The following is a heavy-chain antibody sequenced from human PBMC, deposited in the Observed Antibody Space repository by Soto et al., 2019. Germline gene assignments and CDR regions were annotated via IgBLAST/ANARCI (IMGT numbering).Heavy chain of an antibody. CDR1: GGSFSGYS. J-gene: IGHJ6*04. CDR3: ARGHEGGGGFFVDV. V-gene: IGHV4-34*01. D-gene: IGHD3-16*01. CDR2: INDSGST. Sequence: QVQLQHWGAGLLKPSGTLSLTCAVYGGSFSGYSWTWLRQPPGKGLEWIGEINDSGSTNYNPSLKSRATVSVDTSKNQFSLKVNSGTAADAAVYYCARGHEGGGGFFVDVWGKGTTVTVSS.